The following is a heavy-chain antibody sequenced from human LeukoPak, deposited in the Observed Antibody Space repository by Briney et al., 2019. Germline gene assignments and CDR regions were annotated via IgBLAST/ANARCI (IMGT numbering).Heavy chain of an antibody. V-gene: IGHV3-23*01. CDR2: ISDSGDAT. Sequence: GGSLRLSCAASGFNFRTYAMSWVRQAPGKGLEWVSSISDSGDATYYADSVKGRFTISRDNSKNTLYLQMNSLRAEDTAVYYCAKEGNWNYAQPFDYWGQGTLVTVSS. J-gene: IGHJ4*02. CDR3: AKEGNWNYAQPFDY. D-gene: IGHD1-7*01. CDR1: GFNFRTYA.